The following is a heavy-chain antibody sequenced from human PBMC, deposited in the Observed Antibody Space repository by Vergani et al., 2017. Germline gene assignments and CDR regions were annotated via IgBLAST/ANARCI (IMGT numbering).Heavy chain of an antibody. D-gene: IGHD3-22*01. V-gene: IGHV3-9*01. CDR1: GFTFDDYA. CDR3: ARGGDSSGYSGPHYYYGMDV. J-gene: IGHJ6*02. Sequence: EVQLVESGGGLVQPGRSLRLSCAASGFTFDDYAMHWVRQAPGKGLEWVSGISWNSGSTGYADSVKGRFTISRDNAKNSLYLQMNSLRAEDTAVYYCARGGDSSGYSGPHYYYGMDVWGQGTTVTVSS. CDR2: ISWNSGST.